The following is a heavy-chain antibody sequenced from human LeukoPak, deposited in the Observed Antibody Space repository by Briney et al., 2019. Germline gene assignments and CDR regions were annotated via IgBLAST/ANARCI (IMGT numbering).Heavy chain of an antibody. J-gene: IGHJ4*02. CDR3: ARVGGSDSSGSSDY. V-gene: IGHV1-69*02. CDR1: ERTFSSYT. D-gene: IGHD6-19*01. Sequence: SVRVSGKASERTFSSYTISWVRQAPGHGLEWLGRIIPILGIANYAQKVQGRVTITADKSTSTAYMELSSLRSEDTAVYYCARVGGSDSSGSSDYWGQGTLVTVSS. CDR2: IIPILGIA.